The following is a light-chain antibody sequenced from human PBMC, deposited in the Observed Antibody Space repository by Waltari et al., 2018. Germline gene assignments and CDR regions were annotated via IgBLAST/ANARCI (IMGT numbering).Light chain of an antibody. V-gene: IGLV3-25*03. CDR1: ALPNQY. J-gene: IGLJ2*01. CDR2: KDN. CDR3: QSADKSGAYEV. Sequence: SYELTQPPSISVSPGQTATITCSGDALPNQYAYWYRQKAGQAPLVLIYKDNERPSGISDRFSGSTSGTTATLTISAIQAEDEADYYCQSADKSGAYEVFGGGTRVSVL.